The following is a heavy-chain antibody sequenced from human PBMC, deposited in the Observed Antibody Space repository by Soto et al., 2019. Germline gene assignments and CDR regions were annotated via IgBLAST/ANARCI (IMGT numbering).Heavy chain of an antibody. CDR2: IFHDGSNT. J-gene: IGHJ4*02. CDR3: AMLAVAGKIPVHFIDY. V-gene: IGHV3-33*01. Sequence: QAHLVASGGGVAQPGRSLRLSCAASGFTFSKYAIHWGRQAPGKGLKWVAVIFHDGSNTYYADSVKGRFTVSRDNSGSTLYLQMNSLRAEDTAVYYCAMLAVAGKIPVHFIDYWGQGTLVTVAA. D-gene: IGHD6-19*01. CDR1: GFTFSKYA.